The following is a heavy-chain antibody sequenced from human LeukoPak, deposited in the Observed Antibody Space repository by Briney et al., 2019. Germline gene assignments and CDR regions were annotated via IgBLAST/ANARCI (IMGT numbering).Heavy chain of an antibody. D-gene: IGHD3-9*01. J-gene: IGHJ6*02. CDR1: GFTFSSYN. V-gene: IGHV3-48*04. CDR2: ISSSSSTI. CDR3: AREGYDILTGYYAWDYYYGMDV. Sequence: GGSLRLSCAASGFTFSSYNMNWVRQAPGKGLEWVSYISSSSSTIYYADSVKGRFTISRDNAKNSLYLQMNSLRAEDTAVYYCAREGYDILTGYYAWDYYYGMDVWGQGTTVTVSS.